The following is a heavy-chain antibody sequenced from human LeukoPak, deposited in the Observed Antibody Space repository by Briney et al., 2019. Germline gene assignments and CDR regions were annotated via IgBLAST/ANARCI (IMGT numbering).Heavy chain of an antibody. CDR2: ISYDGSNK. V-gene: IGHV3-30*18. CDR3: AKDGQWLVLSYGMGV. CDR1: GFTFSSYG. Sequence: GGSLRLSCAASGFTFSSYGMHWDRQAPGKGLEWVAVISYDGSNKYYADSVKGRFTISRDNSKNTLFLQMNSLRAEDTAVYYCAKDGQWLVLSYGMGVWGQGTTVTVSS. J-gene: IGHJ6*02. D-gene: IGHD6-19*01.